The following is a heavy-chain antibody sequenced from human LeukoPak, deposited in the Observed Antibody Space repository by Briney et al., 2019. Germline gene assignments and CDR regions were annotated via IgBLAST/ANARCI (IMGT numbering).Heavy chain of an antibody. J-gene: IGHJ6*02. CDR1: GFTFSNYW. Sequence: GGSLRLSCAASGFTFSNYWMSWVRQAPGKGREWVANIKQDGSEKYYVDSVKGRFTISRDNAKNSLYLQMNRLRAEDTAVYYCARGSRKFTIFGVVNARNYYGMDVWGQGTTVTVPS. D-gene: IGHD3-3*01. CDR2: IKQDGSEK. V-gene: IGHV3-7*03. CDR3: ARGSRKFTIFGVVNARNYYGMDV.